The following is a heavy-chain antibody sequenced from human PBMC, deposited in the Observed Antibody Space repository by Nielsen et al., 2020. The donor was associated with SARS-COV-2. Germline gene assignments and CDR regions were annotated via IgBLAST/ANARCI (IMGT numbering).Heavy chain of an antibody. V-gene: IGHV3-48*01. CDR2: ISSSSSTI. Sequence: WIRQPPGKGLEWVSYISSSSSTIYCADSVKGRFTISRDNAKNSLYLQMNSLRAEDTAVYYCARTADDSSGYYRYYYGMDVWGQGTTVTVSS. J-gene: IGHJ6*02. D-gene: IGHD3-22*01. CDR3: ARTADDSSGYYRYYYGMDV.